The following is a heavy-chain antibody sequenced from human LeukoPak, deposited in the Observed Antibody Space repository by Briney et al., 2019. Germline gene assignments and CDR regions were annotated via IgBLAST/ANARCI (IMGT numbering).Heavy chain of an antibody. J-gene: IGHJ4*02. V-gene: IGHV1-2*02. CDR3: ARVATVSRTSEWHY. CDR2: INPNSGGT. Sequence: ASVKVSFKASGYTFTGYYMHWVRQAPGQGLEWMGWINPNSGGTNYAQKFQGRVTMTRDTSISTAYMELSRLRSDDTAVYYCARVATVSRTSEWHYWGQGTLVTVSS. D-gene: IGHD2-2*01. CDR1: GYTFTGYY.